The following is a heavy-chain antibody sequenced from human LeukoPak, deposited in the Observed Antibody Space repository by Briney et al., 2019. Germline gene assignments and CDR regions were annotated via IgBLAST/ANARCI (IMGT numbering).Heavy chain of an antibody. Sequence: GESLKISCKGSGCSFTSYWIGWVRQMPGKGLEWMGIIYPGDSDTRYSPSFQGQVTISADKSISTAYLQWSSLKASDTAMYYCARSRGYDFWSGSLYCFDYWGQGTLVTVSS. CDR1: GCSFTSYW. D-gene: IGHD3-3*01. V-gene: IGHV5-51*01. CDR2: IYPGDSDT. J-gene: IGHJ4*02. CDR3: ARSRGYDFWSGSLYCFDY.